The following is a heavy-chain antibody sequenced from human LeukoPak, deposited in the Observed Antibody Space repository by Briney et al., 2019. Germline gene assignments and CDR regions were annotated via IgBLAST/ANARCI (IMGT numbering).Heavy chain of an antibody. CDR3: ARVITTVNAFDI. CDR1: GGSLRGYY. V-gene: IGHV4-4*07. Sequence: PSETLSLTCTVSGGSLRGYYWSWVPQPTGKGLEWIGRIYTSASTNYNPSLKSRVTMSVDTSKNQFSLRLSSVTAADTAVYYCARVITTVNAFDIWGQGTMVTVSS. CDR2: IYTSAST. J-gene: IGHJ3*02. D-gene: IGHD4-17*01.